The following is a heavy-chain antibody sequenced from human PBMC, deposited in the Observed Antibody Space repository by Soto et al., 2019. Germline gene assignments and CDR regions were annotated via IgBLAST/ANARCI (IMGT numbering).Heavy chain of an antibody. CDR1: GFTFSSYG. D-gene: IGHD6-19*01. V-gene: IGHV3-30*18. CDR2: ISYDGSNK. Sequence: GGSLRLSCAASGFTFSSYGMHWVRQAPGKGLEWVAVISYDGSNKYYADSVKGRFTISRDNSKNTLYLQMNSLRAEDTAVYYCAKDSGGPKQWLVRGVDYWGQGTLVTVSS. J-gene: IGHJ4*02. CDR3: AKDSGGPKQWLVRGVDY.